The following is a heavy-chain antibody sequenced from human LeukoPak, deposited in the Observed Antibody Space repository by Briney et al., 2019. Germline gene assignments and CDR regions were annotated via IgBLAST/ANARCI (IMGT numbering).Heavy chain of an antibody. CDR2: IYAYNGNT. Sequence: ASVKLSCKASDYPFTSCGISCVRQATGLRLECMGWIYAYNGNTNYAQKLQGRVTITTDTSTSTAYMELRSLRSDDTAVYYCARGHTVLLWFGELLTLDYWGQGTLVTVSS. CDR1: DYPFTSCG. D-gene: IGHD3-10*01. V-gene: IGHV1-18*01. CDR3: ARGHTVLLWFGELLTLDY. J-gene: IGHJ4*02.